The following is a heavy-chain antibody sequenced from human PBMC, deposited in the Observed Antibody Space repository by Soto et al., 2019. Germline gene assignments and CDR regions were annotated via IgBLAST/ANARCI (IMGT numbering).Heavy chain of an antibody. CDR1: GFSLSTRGVG. D-gene: IGHD4-17*01. V-gene: IGHV2-5*02. Sequence: QITLKESGPTLVKPTQTLTLTCTFSGFSLSTRGVGVGWIRQPPGKALEWLAVIYWDDDKRYSPSLQSRLTVTKDTSKNQVVLTMTNMDPVDTATYYCARKNHGDYPTDYWGQGTLVTVSS. CDR2: IYWDDDK. CDR3: ARKNHGDYPTDY. J-gene: IGHJ4*02.